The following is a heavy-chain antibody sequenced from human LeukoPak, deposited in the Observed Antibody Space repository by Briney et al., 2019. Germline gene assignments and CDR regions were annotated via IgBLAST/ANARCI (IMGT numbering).Heavy chain of an antibody. CDR2: IYSGGST. CDR1: RLPFSSYA. J-gene: IGHJ3*02. Sequence: GGSLRLSCAASRLPFSSYAMSWVRQAPGKGLEWVSVIYSGGSTYYADSVKGRFTISRDNSKNTLYLQMNSLRAEDTAVYYCAREGYSYGRGAFDIWGQGTMVTVSS. V-gene: IGHV3-53*01. CDR3: AREGYSYGRGAFDI. D-gene: IGHD5-18*01.